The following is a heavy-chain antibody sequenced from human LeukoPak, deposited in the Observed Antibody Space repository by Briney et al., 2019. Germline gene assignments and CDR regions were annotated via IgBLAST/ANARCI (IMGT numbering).Heavy chain of an antibody. J-gene: IGHJ4*02. CDR2: INPNSGGT. Sequence: ASVKVSCKASGYTFTGYYMHWVRQAPGQGLEWMGWINPNSGGTNYAQKFQGRVTMTRDTSISTAYMELSRLRSDDTAVYYCARANYIYTSVDYSYGEWGQGTLVTVST. V-gene: IGHV1-2*02. CDR1: GYTFTGYY. D-gene: IGHD3-22*01. CDR3: ARANYIYTSVDYSYGE.